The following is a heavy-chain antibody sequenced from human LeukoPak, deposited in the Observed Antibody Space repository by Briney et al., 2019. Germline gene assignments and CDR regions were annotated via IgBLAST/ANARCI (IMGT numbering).Heavy chain of an antibody. CDR1: GYTFTSYY. J-gene: IGHJ6*03. CDR2: INPNSGGT. CDR3: ARVTALYYYMDV. Sequence: ASVKVSCKAPGYTFTSYYMHWVRQAPGQGLECMGWINPNSGGTNYAQKFQGRVTMTRDTSTSTVYMELRSLRSDDTAVYYCARVTALYYYMDVWGKGTTVTVSS. V-gene: IGHV1-2*02.